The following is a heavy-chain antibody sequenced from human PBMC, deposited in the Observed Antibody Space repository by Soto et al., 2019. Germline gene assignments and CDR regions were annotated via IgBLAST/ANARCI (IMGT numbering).Heavy chain of an antibody. V-gene: IGHV4-34*01. CDR2: INHSGST. Sequence: SETLSLTCAVYGGSFSGYYWSWIRQPPGKGLEWIGEINHSGSTNYNPSLKSRVTISVDTSKNQFSLKLSSVTAADTAVYYCARGARPNIVATILWFDYWGQGTLVTVSS. D-gene: IGHD5-12*01. CDR1: GGSFSGYY. J-gene: IGHJ4*02. CDR3: ARGARPNIVATILWFDY.